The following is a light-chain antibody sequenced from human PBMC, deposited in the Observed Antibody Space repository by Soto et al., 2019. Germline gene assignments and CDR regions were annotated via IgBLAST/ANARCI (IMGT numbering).Light chain of an antibody. CDR2: GAS. J-gene: IGKJ4*01. V-gene: IGKV3-20*01. CDR1: QSVRSNE. Sequence: EIVLTLSPGTLSLSPGERATLSCRASQSVRSNELAWYQQKPGQAPRLLIYGASSRATAIPDRVSGSGSGTDFTLTISRLEPDDFAVYYCQQYGSSPLTFGGGTKVEFK. CDR3: QQYGSSPLT.